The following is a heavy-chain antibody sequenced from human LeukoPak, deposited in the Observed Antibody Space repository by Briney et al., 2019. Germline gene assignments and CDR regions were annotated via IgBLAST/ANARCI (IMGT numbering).Heavy chain of an antibody. D-gene: IGHD1-26*01. CDR1: GYTFTSYD. CDR2: MNPNSGNT. J-gene: IGHJ4*02. Sequence: ASVKVSCKASGYTFTSYDINWVRQPTGQGLEWMGWMNPNSGNTGYAQKFQGRVTMTRNTSISTAYMELSSLRSEDTAVYYCARGQEWELLSSALDGSDFDYWGQGTLVTVSS. V-gene: IGHV1-8*01. CDR3: ARGQEWELLSSALDGSDFDY.